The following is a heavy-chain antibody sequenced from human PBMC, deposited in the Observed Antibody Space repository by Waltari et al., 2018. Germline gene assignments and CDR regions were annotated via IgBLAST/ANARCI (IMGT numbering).Heavy chain of an antibody. CDR1: GFTFSSYS. D-gene: IGHD4-4*01. CDR2: ISSSSSTI. Sequence: EVQLVESGGGLVQPGGSLRLSCAASGFTFSSYSMNWVRQAPGKGLEWVSYISSSSSTIYYADSVKGRFTISRDNTKNSLYLQMNSLRAEDTAVYYCARESHYTSYMDVWGKGTTVTVSS. V-gene: IGHV3-48*04. CDR3: ARESHYTSYMDV. J-gene: IGHJ6*03.